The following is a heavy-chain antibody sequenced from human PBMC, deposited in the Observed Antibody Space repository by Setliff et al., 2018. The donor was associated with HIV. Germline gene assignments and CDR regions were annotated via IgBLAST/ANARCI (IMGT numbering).Heavy chain of an antibody. V-gene: IGHV1-8*01. CDR2: MNPNSGNT. J-gene: IGHJ4*02. CDR1: GYNFSNYD. D-gene: IGHD3-10*01. CDR3: AREENYGSGSPKEYYFDY. Sequence: ASVKVSCKASGYNFSNYDINWVRQATGQGLEWVGWMNPNSGNTGYAQKFQGRVTITADESTSTAYMELSSLRSEDTAVYYCAREENYGSGSPKEYYFDYWGQGTLVTVSS.